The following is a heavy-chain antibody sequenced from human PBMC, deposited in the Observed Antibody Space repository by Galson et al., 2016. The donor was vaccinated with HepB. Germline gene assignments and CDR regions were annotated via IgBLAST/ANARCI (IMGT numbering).Heavy chain of an antibody. CDR3: VRGDSSSSDY. J-gene: IGHJ4*02. CDR1: GYTFTAYF. Sequence: SVKVSCKASGYTFTAYFIHWVRQAPGQGLEWMGWINPRGGGTNYAQKFQGRVTMTRDTSISTVYMQLSRLTSDDTAVYFCVRGDSSSSDYWGQGTLVTVSS. V-gene: IGHV1-2*02. D-gene: IGHD6-6*01. CDR2: INPRGGGT.